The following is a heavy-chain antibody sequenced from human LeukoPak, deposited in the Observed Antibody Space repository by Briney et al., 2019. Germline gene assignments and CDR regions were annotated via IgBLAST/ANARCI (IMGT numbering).Heavy chain of an antibody. Sequence: PGGSLRLSCAASGFTFSSYSMNWVRQAPGKGLEWVSSISSSNSYIYYADSVKGRFTISRDNAKNSLYLQMNSLRAEDTAVYYCARSGYSSGWYSEGIGYWGQGTLVTVSS. CDR1: GFTFSSYS. D-gene: IGHD6-19*01. CDR2: ISSSNSYI. V-gene: IGHV3-21*01. CDR3: ARSGYSSGWYSEGIGY. J-gene: IGHJ4*02.